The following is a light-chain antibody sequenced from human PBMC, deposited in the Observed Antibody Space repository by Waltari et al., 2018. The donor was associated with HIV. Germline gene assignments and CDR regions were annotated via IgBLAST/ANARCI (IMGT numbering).Light chain of an antibody. V-gene: IGLV1-40*01. Sequence: QSVLTQPPSVSGAPGQRVTISCTGSSSNIGAGYHVHWYQQLPGTAPKLLIFGNSKRPPGVPDRFSGSKSGTSASLAITGLQAEDEADYHCQSHDSSLSGYVFGTGTKVTVL. CDR3: QSHDSSLSGYV. CDR2: GNS. J-gene: IGLJ1*01. CDR1: SSNIGAGYH.